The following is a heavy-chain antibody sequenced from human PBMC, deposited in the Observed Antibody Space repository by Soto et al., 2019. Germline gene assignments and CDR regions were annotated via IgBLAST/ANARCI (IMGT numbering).Heavy chain of an antibody. CDR1: GFSLSSTRVA. J-gene: IGHJ4*02. Sequence: QITLKESGPTLVKPTQTLTLTCTFSGFSLSSTRVAVGWIRQPPGKALEWLALIYWDDDKRYSPFLKSRLTITXXXXKNQXVXTXXXXDPXXXARYYCAHXVVAGLGYYFDYWGQGTLVTVSS. CDR2: IYWDDDK. CDR3: AHXVVAGLGYYFDY. V-gene: IGHV2-5*02. D-gene: IGHD6-19*01.